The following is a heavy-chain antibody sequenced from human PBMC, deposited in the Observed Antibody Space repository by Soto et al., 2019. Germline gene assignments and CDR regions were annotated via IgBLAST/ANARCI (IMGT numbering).Heavy chain of an antibody. V-gene: IGHV3-30*18. J-gene: IGHJ6*02. CDR3: AKDASSRITIFGVPLGGGMDV. CDR1: GFTFGSYG. Sequence: QVQLVESGGGVVQPGRSLRLSCAASGFTFGSYGMHWVRQAPGKGLEWVAVISYDGSNKYYADSVKGRFTISRDNSKNTLYLQMNSLRAEDTAVYYCAKDASSRITIFGVPLGGGMDVWGQGTTVTVSS. D-gene: IGHD3-3*01. CDR2: ISYDGSNK.